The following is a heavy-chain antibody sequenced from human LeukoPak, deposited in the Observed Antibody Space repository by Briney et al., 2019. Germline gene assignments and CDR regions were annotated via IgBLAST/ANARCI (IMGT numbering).Heavy chain of an antibody. CDR2: IIPIFGTA. CDR1: GYTFTSYG. Sequence: GASVKVSCKASGYTFTSYGINWVRQAPGQGLEWMGGIIPIFGTANYAQKFQGRVTIIADKSTSTAYMEPRSLRSEDTAVYYCARDALPFHWHEGNYYMDVWGKGTTVTVSS. D-gene: IGHD1-1*01. J-gene: IGHJ6*03. V-gene: IGHV1-69*06. CDR3: ARDALPFHWHEGNYYMDV.